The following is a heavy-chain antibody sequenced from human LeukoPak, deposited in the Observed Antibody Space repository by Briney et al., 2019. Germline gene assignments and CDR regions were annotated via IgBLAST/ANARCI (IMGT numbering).Heavy chain of an antibody. D-gene: IGHD7-27*01. Sequence: PSETLSLTCSVYGGSFSDYFWSWIRQSPGKGLEWIGEIDDGGNTNYNPSLTSRVIVSMEKSKKQFSLVMRSVTAADTAVYYCARFSRITWGDWGDAFDIWGQGTTVIVSS. CDR1: GGSFSDYF. J-gene: IGHJ3*02. V-gene: IGHV4-34*01. CDR2: IDDGGNT. CDR3: ARFSRITWGDWGDAFDI.